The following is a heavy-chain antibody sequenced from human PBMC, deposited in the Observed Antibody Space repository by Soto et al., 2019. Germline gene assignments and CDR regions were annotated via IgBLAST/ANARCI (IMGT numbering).Heavy chain of an antibody. D-gene: IGHD3-10*01. Sequence: GGSLRLSCAASGFTFGSYGMHWVRQAPGKGLEWVAVIWYDGSNKYYADSVKGRFTISRDNSRNTLYLQMNSLRAEDTAVYYCARERLITMVRGVITYYYYYGMDVWGQGTTVTVSS. CDR3: ARERLITMVRGVITYYYYYGMDV. V-gene: IGHV3-33*01. CDR2: IWYDGSNK. CDR1: GFTFGSYG. J-gene: IGHJ6*02.